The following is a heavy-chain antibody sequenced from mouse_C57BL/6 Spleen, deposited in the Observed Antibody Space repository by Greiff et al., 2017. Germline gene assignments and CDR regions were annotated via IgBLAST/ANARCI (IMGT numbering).Heavy chain of an antibody. J-gene: IGHJ2*01. CDR2: IYPGSGST. CDR1: GYTFTSYW. Sequence: QVQLQQPGAELVKPGASVKMSCKASGYTFTSYWINWVKQRPGKGLEWIGDIYPGSGSTNYNEKFKSKATLTVDTSSSTAYMQLSSLTSEDSAVYYCARAGYDYGLYFDYWGQGTTLTVSS. D-gene: IGHD2-4*01. V-gene: IGHV1-55*01. CDR3: ARAGYDYGLYFDY.